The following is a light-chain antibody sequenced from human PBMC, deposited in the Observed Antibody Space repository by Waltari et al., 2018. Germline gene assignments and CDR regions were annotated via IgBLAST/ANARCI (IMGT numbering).Light chain of an antibody. CDR1: QGITTY. J-gene: IGKJ3*01. V-gene: IGKV1-9*01. CDR3: QQLNSYHPT. Sequence: DIQLTQSPSFLSASVGDRVSITCRASQGITTYLAWYQQKPGKAPKLLIFAASTLQSGVPSRFRGSGSGTEFTLTINSLRPEDFATYYCQQLNSYHPTFGPGTKVDI. CDR2: AAS.